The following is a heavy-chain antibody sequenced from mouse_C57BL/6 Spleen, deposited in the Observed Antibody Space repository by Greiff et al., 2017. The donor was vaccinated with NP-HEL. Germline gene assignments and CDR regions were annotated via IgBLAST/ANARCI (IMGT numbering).Heavy chain of an antibody. CDR1: GFSFNTYA. CDR3: VRHRVYGYDSWYFDV. CDR2: IRSKSNNYAT. D-gene: IGHD2-2*01. V-gene: IGHV10-1*01. J-gene: IGHJ1*03. Sequence: EVMLVESGGGLVQPKGSLKLSCAASGFSFNTYAMNWVRQAPGKGLEWVARIRSKSNNYATYYADSVKDRFNISRDDSESMLYLQMNNLKTEDTAMYYCVRHRVYGYDSWYFDVWGTGTTVTVSS.